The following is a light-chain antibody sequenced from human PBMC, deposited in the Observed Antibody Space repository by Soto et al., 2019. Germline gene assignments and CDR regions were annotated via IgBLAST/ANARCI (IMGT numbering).Light chain of an antibody. Sequence: SYELTQPPSVSVSPGQTASITCSGDKLGEKYACWYQQRPGQSPVLVIYQDNKRPSGIPERFSGSNSGNTATLTISGTQAMDEADYYCQAWDSSTAVFGGGTQLTVL. CDR2: QDN. CDR1: KLGEKY. V-gene: IGLV3-1*01. J-gene: IGLJ2*01. CDR3: QAWDSSTAV.